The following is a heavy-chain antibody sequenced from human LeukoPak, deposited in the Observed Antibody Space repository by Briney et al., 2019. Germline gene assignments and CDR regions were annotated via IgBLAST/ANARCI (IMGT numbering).Heavy chain of an antibody. V-gene: IGHV3-23*01. J-gene: IGHJ6*03. CDR3: VKGGNYGDFGVPYYYYMDV. D-gene: IGHD4-17*01. CDR2: ISGSGGFT. CDR1: GFTFASFA. Sequence: GGSLRLSCTASGFTFASFAMNWVRQAPGKGLEWVSVISGSGGFTHYADSVKGRFTISRDNSKNTVFMPMSGLRAEDPALYYCVKGGNYGDFGVPYYYYMDVWGKGTTVTVSS.